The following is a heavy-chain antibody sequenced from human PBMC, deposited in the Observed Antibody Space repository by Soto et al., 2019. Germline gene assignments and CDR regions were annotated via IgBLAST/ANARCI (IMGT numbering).Heavy chain of an antibody. J-gene: IGHJ5*02. V-gene: IGHV5-10-1*01. CDR3: ARRSENHHRWFDP. D-gene: IGHD2-15*01. CDR1: GYSFAGYW. CDR2: IDPSDSQT. Sequence: GESLKISCKGSGYSFAGYWITWVRQKPGKGLEWMGRIDPSDSQTYYSPSFRGHVTISVTKSITTVFLQWSSLRASDTAMYYCARRSENHHRWFDPWGQGTLVTVSS.